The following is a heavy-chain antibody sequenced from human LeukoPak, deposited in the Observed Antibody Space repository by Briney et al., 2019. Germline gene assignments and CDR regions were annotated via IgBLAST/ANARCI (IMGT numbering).Heavy chain of an antibody. V-gene: IGHV1-69*06. D-gene: IGHD2/OR15-2a*01. CDR2: LIPIFGTP. J-gene: IGHJ4*02. CDR3: ARFRGCSTYVYFDY. Sequence: ASVKVSCKASGGTFSNYAITWVRQAPGQGIEWMGGLIPIFGTPNYAQKFQGRVTITADTSTSTAYMELSSLRSAATAVYSCARFRGCSTYVYFDYWGQGALVTVSS. CDR1: GGTFSNYA.